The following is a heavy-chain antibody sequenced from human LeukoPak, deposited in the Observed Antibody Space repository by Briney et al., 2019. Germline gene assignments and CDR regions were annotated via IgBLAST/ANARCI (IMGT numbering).Heavy chain of an antibody. D-gene: IGHD3-3*01. CDR3: ARAVAYYDFWSGYYPLESYYYYMDV. V-gene: IGHV3-23*01. CDR2: IGGSGGRT. J-gene: IGHJ6*03. Sequence: GGSLRLSCAATGFTFRSHAMNWVRQAPGKGLEWVSGIGGSGGRTYYADSVKGRFTISRDNSKNTLYLQMNSLRAEDTAVYYCARAVAYYDFWSGYYPLESYYYYMDVWGKGTTVTVSS. CDR1: GFTFRSHA.